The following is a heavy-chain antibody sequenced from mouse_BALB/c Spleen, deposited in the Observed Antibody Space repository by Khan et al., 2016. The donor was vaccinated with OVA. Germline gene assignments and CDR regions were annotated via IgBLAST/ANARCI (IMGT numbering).Heavy chain of an antibody. D-gene: IGHD2-3*01. Sequence: VQLQESGPGLVAPSQSLSITCTVSGFSLTNYGVNWVRQPPGKGLEWLGVIWGDGNTNYHSALKSRLSISKDNSKSQVFLKLNRLQTDDTATYXCAKPRDGYPYGMDYWGQGTSVTVSS. CDR1: GFSLTNYG. CDR3: AKPRDGYPYGMDY. V-gene: IGHV2-3*01. J-gene: IGHJ4*01. CDR2: IWGDGNT.